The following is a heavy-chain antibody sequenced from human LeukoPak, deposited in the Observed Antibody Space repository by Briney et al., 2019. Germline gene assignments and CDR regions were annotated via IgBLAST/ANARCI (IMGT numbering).Heavy chain of an antibody. CDR2: INHSGST. V-gene: IGHV4-34*01. CDR1: GGSISSYY. J-gene: IGHJ4*02. D-gene: IGHD6-19*01. Sequence: SETLSLTCTVSGGSISSYYWSWIRQPPGKGLEWIGEINHSGSTNYNPSLKSRVTISVATSKNQFSLTVSSVTAADTAMYYCAREGRLNPAIGVDWDQGTLVTVSS. CDR3: AREGRLNPAIGVD.